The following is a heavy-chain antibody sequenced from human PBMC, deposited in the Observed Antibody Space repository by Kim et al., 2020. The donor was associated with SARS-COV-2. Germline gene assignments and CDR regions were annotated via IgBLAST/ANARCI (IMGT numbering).Heavy chain of an antibody. D-gene: IGHD6-6*01. J-gene: IGHJ6*02. CDR3: ARDLYDRAGKQFFIAARPHYYYGMDV. V-gene: IGHV3-33*01. CDR2: IWYDGSNK. CDR1: GFTFSSYG. Sequence: GGSLRLSCAASGFTFSSYGMHWVRQAPGKGLEWVAVIWYDGSNKYYADSVKGRFTISRDNSKNTLYLQMNSLRAEDTAVYYCARDLYDRAGKQFFIAARPHYYYGMDVWGQGTTVTVSS.